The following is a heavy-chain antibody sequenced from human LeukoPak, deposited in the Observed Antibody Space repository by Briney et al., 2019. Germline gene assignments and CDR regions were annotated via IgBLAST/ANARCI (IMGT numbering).Heavy chain of an antibody. CDR2: IYYSGST. Sequence: SETLSLTCTVSGGSISSSSYYWGWIRQPPGKGLEWIGSIYYSGSTYYNPPLKSRVTISVDTSKNQFSLKLSSVTAADTAVYYCARRSATATYFDYWGQGTLVTVSS. D-gene: IGHD2-15*01. V-gene: IGHV4-39*07. J-gene: IGHJ4*02. CDR1: GGSISSSSYY. CDR3: ARRSATATYFDY.